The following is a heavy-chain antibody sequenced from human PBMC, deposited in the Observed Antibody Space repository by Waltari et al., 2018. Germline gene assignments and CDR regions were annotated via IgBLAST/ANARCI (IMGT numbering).Heavy chain of an antibody. CDR3: ARAGEGYCSGGSCYYYGMDV. D-gene: IGHD2-15*01. V-gene: IGHV3-53*01. CDR1: GFTVSSNY. CDR2: IYSGGST. J-gene: IGHJ6*02. Sequence: EVQLVESGGGLIQPGGSLRLSCAASGFTVSSNYMRWVRQAPGKGLEWVSVIYSGGSTYYADSVKGRFTISRDNSKNTLYLQMNSLRAEDTAVYYCARAGEGYCSGGSCYYYGMDVWGQGTTVTVSS.